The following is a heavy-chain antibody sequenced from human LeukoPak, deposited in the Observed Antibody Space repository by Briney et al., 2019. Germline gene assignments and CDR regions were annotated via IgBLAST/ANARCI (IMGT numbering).Heavy chain of an antibody. Sequence: ASETLSLTCAVYGGSFSGYYWSWIRQPPGKGLEWIGEINHSGSTNYNPSLKGRVTISVDTSKNQFSLKLSSVTAADTAVYYCARGGGLRYSYGYRALDYWGQGTLVTVSS. J-gene: IGHJ4*02. CDR1: GGSFSGYY. CDR3: ARGGGLRYSYGYRALDY. CDR2: INHSGST. D-gene: IGHD5-18*01. V-gene: IGHV4-34*01.